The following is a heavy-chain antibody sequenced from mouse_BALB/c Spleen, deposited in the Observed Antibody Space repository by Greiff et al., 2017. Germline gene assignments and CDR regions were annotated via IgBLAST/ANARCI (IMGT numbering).Heavy chain of an antibody. CDR2: ISSGSSTI. V-gene: IGHV5-17*02. Sequence: EVQRVESGGGLVQPGGSRKLSCAASGFTFSSFGMHWVRQAPEKGLEWVAYISSGSSTIYYADTVKGRFTISRDNPKNTLFLQMTSLRSEDTAMYYCARDYDAPYAMDYWGQGTSVTVSS. D-gene: IGHD2-4*01. J-gene: IGHJ4*01. CDR1: GFTFSSFG. CDR3: ARDYDAPYAMDY.